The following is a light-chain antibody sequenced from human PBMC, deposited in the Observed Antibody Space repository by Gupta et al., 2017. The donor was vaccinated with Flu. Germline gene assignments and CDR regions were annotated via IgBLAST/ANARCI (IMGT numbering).Light chain of an antibody. J-gene: IGKJ5*01. CDR2: GAS. Sequence: EIVMTQSPATLSVSPGERATLSCRARQSVSSDLAWYQQRPGQAPRLLIYGASTRATGIPARFRGRGSGTEFTLTISSLQSEDFAVYYCQQYNNWPPITFGQGTRLEMK. V-gene: IGKV3-15*01. CDR3: QQYNNWPPIT. CDR1: QSVSSD.